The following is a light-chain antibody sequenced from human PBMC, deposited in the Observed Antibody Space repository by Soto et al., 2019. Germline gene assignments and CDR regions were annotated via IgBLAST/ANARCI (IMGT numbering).Light chain of an antibody. V-gene: IGKV3-20*01. CDR1: QSVSSSY. Sequence: EIVLTQSPGTLSLSPGERATLSCRASQSVSSSYLAWYQNKPGQAPRLLIYGASSSATGIPNRFSGSGSGTDFTLTISILQHEDFEVYYCQQYGTSPLTFGGGTKVEI. J-gene: IGKJ4*01. CDR3: QQYGTSPLT. CDR2: GAS.